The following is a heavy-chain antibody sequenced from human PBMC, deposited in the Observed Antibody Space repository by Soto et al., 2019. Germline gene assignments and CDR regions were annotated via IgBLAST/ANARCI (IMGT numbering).Heavy chain of an antibody. V-gene: IGHV1-2*02. D-gene: IGHD3-22*01. CDR2: INPITGGT. J-gene: IGHJ4*02. CDR3: ARNYYDSSDRDYLDY. Sequence: ASVKVSCKASGYTFTSYYIHWVRQAPGQGLEWMGWINPITGGTNYAPKFQGRVTMTRDTSNTTAYMELSRLRSDDTAVYYCARNYYDSSDRDYLDYWGQGTPVTVSS. CDR1: GYTFTSYY.